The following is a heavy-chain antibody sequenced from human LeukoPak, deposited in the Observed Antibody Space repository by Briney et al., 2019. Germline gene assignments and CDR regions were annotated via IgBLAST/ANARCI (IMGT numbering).Heavy chain of an antibody. CDR1: GFTFNSYA. D-gene: IGHD5-24*01. J-gene: IGHJ4*02. V-gene: IGHV3-23*01. CDR3: ATTPEEMATNHFDY. Sequence: GGSLRLSCAASGFTFNSYAMSWVRQAPGKGLEWVSAISGSGGSTYYADSVKGRFTISRDNSKNTLYLQMNSLRAEDTAVYYCATTPEEMATNHFDYWGQGTLVTVSS. CDR2: ISGSGGST.